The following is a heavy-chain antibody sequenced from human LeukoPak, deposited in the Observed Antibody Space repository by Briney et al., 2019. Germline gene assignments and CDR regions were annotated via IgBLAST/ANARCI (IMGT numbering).Heavy chain of an antibody. D-gene: IGHD5-24*01. Sequence: PSETLSLTCAVYGGSFSGYYWSWIRQPPGKGLEWIGEINHSGSTNYNPSLKSRVTISVDTSKNQFSLKLSSVTAADTAVYYCARDRDGYNYGDAFDIWGQGTMVTVSS. CDR2: INHSGST. V-gene: IGHV4-34*01. CDR1: GGSFSGYY. CDR3: ARDRDGYNYGDAFDI. J-gene: IGHJ3*02.